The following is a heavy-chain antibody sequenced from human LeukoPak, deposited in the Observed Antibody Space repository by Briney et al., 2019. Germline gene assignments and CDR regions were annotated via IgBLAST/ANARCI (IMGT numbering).Heavy chain of an antibody. V-gene: IGHV3-23*01. CDR1: GFTFSAYA. J-gene: IGHJ4*02. CDR3: AKDPGYCSGGSCYTPFDY. D-gene: IGHD2-15*01. CDR2: VSGSGGST. Sequence: GGSLRLSCAASGFTFSAYAMNWVRQAPGKGLEWVSVVSGSGGSTYYADSVKGRFTISRDNSKNTLYLQMNSLRAEDTAVYYCAKDPGYCSGGSCYTPFDYWGQGTLVTVSS.